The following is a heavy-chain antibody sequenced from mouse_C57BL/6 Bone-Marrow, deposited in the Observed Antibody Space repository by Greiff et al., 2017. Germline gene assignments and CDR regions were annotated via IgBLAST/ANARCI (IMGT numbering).Heavy chain of an antibody. CDR3: ASDSNWYFDV. CDR1: GYTFTSYW. V-gene: IGHV1-52*01. Sequence: VKLQQPGAELVRPGSSVKLSCKASGYTFTSYWMHWVKQRPIQGLEWIGNIDPSDSETHYNQKFKDKATLTVDKSSSTAYMQLSSLTSEDSAVYYCASDSNWYFDVWGTGTTVTVSS. D-gene: IGHD2-5*01. J-gene: IGHJ1*03. CDR2: IDPSDSET.